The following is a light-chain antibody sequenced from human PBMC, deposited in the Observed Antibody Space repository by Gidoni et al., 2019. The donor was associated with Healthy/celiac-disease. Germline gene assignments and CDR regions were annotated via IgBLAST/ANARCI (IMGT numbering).Light chain of an antibody. V-gene: IGKV1-33*01. Sequence: DIQLTQSPSSLSASVGDRVTITCQASQDITNYLNWYQQKPEKAPKLLIYDASTLETGVPSRFSGSGSGTDFTFTISSLQPEDIATYYCQQYDDLPLTFGGXTKVEIK. CDR3: QQYDDLPLT. CDR2: DAS. J-gene: IGKJ4*01. CDR1: QDITNY.